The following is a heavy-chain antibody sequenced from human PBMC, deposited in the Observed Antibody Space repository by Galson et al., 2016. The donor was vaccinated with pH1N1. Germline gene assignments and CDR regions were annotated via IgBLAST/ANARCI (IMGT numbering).Heavy chain of an antibody. CDR3: ARAIGSRSAY. D-gene: IGHD3-16*02. CDR1: GFTFTDFW. Sequence: SLRLSCAASGFTFTDFWMTWVRQAPGKGLEWVASIKQDGSETYYVDSVKGRFTVSRDNAKDSLYLQMNSLRDEDTALYYCARAIGSRSAYWGQGTLVTVSS. J-gene: IGHJ4*02. V-gene: IGHV3-7*01. CDR2: IKQDGSET.